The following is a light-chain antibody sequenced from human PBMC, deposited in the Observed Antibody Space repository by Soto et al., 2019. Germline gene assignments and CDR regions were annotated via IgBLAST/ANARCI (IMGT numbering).Light chain of an antibody. Sequence: DFQMTQSPSTLSASVGDRVTITCRASQNIRSRLAWFQQKPGKAPKLLIYDASSLESGVPSRFSGSGSGTEFTLTISSLQPDDFATYYCQQYHDFWTFGQGTKVDI. J-gene: IGKJ1*01. CDR2: DAS. V-gene: IGKV1-5*01. CDR1: QNIRSR. CDR3: QQYHDFWT.